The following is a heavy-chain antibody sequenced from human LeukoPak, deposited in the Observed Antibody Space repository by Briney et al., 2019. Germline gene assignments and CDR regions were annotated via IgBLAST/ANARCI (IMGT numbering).Heavy chain of an antibody. CDR1: GYSISSGYY. CDR3: ARRYYDFWSGYYPAAFDI. Sequence: SETLSLTCAVSGYSISSGYYWGWIRQPPGKGLGWIGSIYHSGSTYYNPSLKSRVTISVDTSKIQFSMKLSSVTAADTAVYYGARRYYDFWSGYYPAAFDIWGQGKMVTVSS. V-gene: IGHV4-38-2*01. CDR2: IYHSGST. J-gene: IGHJ3*02. D-gene: IGHD3-3*01.